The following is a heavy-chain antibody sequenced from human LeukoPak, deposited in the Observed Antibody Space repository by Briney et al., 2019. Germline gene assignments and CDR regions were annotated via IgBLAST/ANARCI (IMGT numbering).Heavy chain of an antibody. V-gene: IGHV1-24*01. D-gene: IGHD3-22*01. J-gene: IGHJ4*02. CDR1: GYTLTELS. CDR3: ARGPSSGYYSERLFDY. CDR2: FDPEDGET. Sequence: GASVKVSCKVSGYTLTELSMHWVRQAPGKGLEWMGGFDPEDGETIYAQKFQGRVTMTEDTSTDTAYMELSSLRSEDTAVYYCARGPSSGYYSERLFDYWGQGTLVTVSS.